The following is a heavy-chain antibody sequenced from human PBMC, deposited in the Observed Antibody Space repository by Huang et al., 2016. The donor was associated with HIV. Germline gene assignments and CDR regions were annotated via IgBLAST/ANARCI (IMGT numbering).Heavy chain of an antibody. CDR2: ISCTSSNI. CDR3: ARTEMEYYYGSSGYYPDY. J-gene: IGHJ4*02. V-gene: IGHV3-48*01. CDR1: GFDFSKYS. Sequence: EVQLVESGGALVQPGGSLKLSCVVSGFDFSKYSMNWVRQAPGSGLECVSYISCTSSNIYYADSVKGRFTISRDNAKKSVFLQMRSLRAEDTALYYCARTEMEYYYGSSGYYPDYWGQGTQVTVSS. D-gene: IGHD3-22*01.